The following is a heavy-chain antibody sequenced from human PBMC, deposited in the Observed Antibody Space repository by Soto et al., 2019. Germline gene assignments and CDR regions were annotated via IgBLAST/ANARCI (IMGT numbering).Heavy chain of an antibody. V-gene: IGHV1-18*01. CDR2: ISAYNSNT. CDR1: GYTFTSYG. D-gene: IGHD3-9*01. J-gene: IGHJ6*02. Sequence: ASVKVSCKASGYTFTSYGISWVRQAPGQGLEWMGWISAYNSNTNYAQKFQGWVTMTRDTSISTVYIELSRLRSDGTSVYYCPRDSEHYILSCYYDYYYYYGMDVWGQGTTVTVSS. CDR3: PRDSEHYILSCYYDYYYYYGMDV.